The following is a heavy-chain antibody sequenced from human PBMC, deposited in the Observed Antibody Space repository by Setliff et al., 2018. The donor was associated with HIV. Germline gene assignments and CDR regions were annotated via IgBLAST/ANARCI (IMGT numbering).Heavy chain of an antibody. CDR2: IYHSGST. Sequence: SETLSLTCTVSGGSISIGGYYWGWIRQHPGKGLEWTGYIYHSGSTNYNPSLKSRVTISVDTSKNQFSLKLSSVTAADTAVYYCARGRRLRYFDWLPSPFDYWGQGTLVTVSS. D-gene: IGHD3-9*01. V-gene: IGHV4-31*03. CDR3: ARGRRLRYFDWLPSPFDY. CDR1: GGSISIGGYY. J-gene: IGHJ4*02.